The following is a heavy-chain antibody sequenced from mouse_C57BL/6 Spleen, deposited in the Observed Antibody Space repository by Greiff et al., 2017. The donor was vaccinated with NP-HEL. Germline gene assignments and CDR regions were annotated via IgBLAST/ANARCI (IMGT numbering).Heavy chain of an antibody. Sequence: VKLMESGAALVKPGASVKLSCKASGYTFTSYWLQCVKQRPGQGLEWIGEIDPSDSYTNYNQKFKGKATLTVDTSSSTAYMQLSSLTSEDSAVYYCARGLDDGYYAFAYWGQGTLVTVSA. J-gene: IGHJ3*01. CDR3: ARGLDDGYYAFAY. CDR1: GYTFTSYW. CDR2: IDPSDSYT. V-gene: IGHV1-50*01. D-gene: IGHD2-3*01.